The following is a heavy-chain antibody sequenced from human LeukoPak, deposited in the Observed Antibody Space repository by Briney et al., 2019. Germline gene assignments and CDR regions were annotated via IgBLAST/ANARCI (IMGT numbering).Heavy chain of an antibody. CDR2: IKQDGSEK. CDR3: AREGSTASFPADY. Sequence: GGSLRLSCKVSGFTFRSYWMTWVRQVPGKGLEWLANIKQDGSEKNYANSVQGRFAISRDNANNSLFLHMNSLRAEDTAVYYCAREGSTASFPADYWGQGILVTVSS. J-gene: IGHJ4*02. CDR1: GFTFRSYW. V-gene: IGHV3-7*01. D-gene: IGHD2-2*01.